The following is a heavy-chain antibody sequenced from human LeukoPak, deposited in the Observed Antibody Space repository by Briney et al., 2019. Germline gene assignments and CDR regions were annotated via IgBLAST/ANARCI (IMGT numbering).Heavy chain of an antibody. Sequence: ASVKVSCKVSGYTLTELSMHWVRQAPGKGLEWMGGFDPEDGETIYAQKFQGRVTMTEDTSTDTAYMELSSLRSEDTAVYYCATSLGTVCYFDYWGQGTLVTVSS. D-gene: IGHD1-1*01. J-gene: IGHJ4*02. V-gene: IGHV1-24*01. CDR1: GYTLTELS. CDR2: FDPEDGET. CDR3: ATSLGTVCYFDY.